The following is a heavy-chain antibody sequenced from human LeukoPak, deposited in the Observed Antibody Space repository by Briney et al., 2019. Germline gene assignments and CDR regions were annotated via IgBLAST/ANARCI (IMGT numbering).Heavy chain of an antibody. CDR2: ISWNSGSI. V-gene: IGHV3-9*01. D-gene: IGHD3-22*01. Sequence: GGFLRLSCAASGFTFDDYAMHWVRQAPGKGLEWVSGISWNSGSIGYADSVKGRFTISRDNAKNSLYLQMNSLRAEDTALYYCAKDMRSRHYDSSGYYYWGQGTLVTVSS. CDR3: AKDMRSRHYDSSGYYY. CDR1: GFTFDDYA. J-gene: IGHJ4*02.